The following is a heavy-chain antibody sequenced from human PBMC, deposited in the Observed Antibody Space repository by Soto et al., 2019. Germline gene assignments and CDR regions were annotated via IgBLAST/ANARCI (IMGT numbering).Heavy chain of an antibody. CDR2: IWYDGSNK. D-gene: IGHD3-10*01. V-gene: IGHV3-33*01. CDR3: ARGAMVRGVIVYYYYGMDV. Sequence: QVQLVESGGGVVQPGRSLRLSCAASGFTFSSYGMHWVRQAPGKGLEWVAVIWYDGSNKYYADSVNGRFTISRDNSNHQLYLQMNSLRVEDTAVYYCARGAMVRGVIVYYYYGMDVWGQGTTVTVSS. J-gene: IGHJ6*02. CDR1: GFTFSSYG.